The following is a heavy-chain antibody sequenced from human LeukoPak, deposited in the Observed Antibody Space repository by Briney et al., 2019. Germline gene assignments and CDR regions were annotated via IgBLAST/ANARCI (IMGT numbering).Heavy chain of an antibody. CDR3: ARDLVSGAYTFDI. CDR2: ISSGGGT. V-gene: IGHV3-66*01. CDR1: GFTVSNTY. J-gene: IGHJ3*02. D-gene: IGHD3-16*01. Sequence: GGSLRLSCAASGFTVSNTYMSWVRQAPGKGLEWVSVISSGGGTYFADSVKGRFTVSRDNAANSLYLQMNSLRAEDTAIYYCARDLVSGAYTFDIWGQGTVVTVSS.